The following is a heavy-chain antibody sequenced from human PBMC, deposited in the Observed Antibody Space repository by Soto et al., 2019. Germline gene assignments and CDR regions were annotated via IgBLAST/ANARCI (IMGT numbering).Heavy chain of an antibody. Sequence: GGSLRLSCAASGFTVTSNYMTWVRQAPGQGLEWVSVIYRSGATYYPDSAWGRFTASRDYSHSTLYLQMDSLRVEDTAVYYCARDSGMVRGSYGVDVWGPGTTATVS. D-gene: IGHD3-10*01. CDR2: IYRSGAT. V-gene: IGHV3-53*01. J-gene: IGHJ6*02. CDR1: GFTVTSNY. CDR3: ARDSGMVRGSYGVDV.